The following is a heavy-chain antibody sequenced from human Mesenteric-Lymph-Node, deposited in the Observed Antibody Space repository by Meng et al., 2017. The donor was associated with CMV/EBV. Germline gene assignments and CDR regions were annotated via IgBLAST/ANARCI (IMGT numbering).Heavy chain of an antibody. J-gene: IGHJ5*02. V-gene: IGHV1-2*02. CDR3: ARDGFGYCSDTTCYADFDP. Sequence: ASVKVSCKAFGYTFINHDIDWVRQAAGQGLEWMGWINPNSGGTKYAQKFQGRVTMTRDTSISTAYMELSRLRSDDTAVYYCARDGFGYCSDTTCYADFDPWGQGTLVTVSS. D-gene: IGHD2-2*03. CDR2: INPNSGGT. CDR1: GYTFINHD.